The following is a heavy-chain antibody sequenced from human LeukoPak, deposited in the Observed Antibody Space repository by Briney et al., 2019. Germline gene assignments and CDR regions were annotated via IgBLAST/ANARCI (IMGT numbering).Heavy chain of an antibody. J-gene: IGHJ4*02. D-gene: IGHD1-26*01. V-gene: IGHV1-2*02. CDR3: ARDHVGATYH. CDR2: INPNSGGT. CDR1: GFTFSHYS. Sequence: GGSLRLSCVASGFTFSHYSMHWVRQAPGQGLEWMGWINPNSGGTNYAQKFQGRVTMTRDTSISTAYMELSRLRSDDTAVYYCARDHVGATYHWGQGTLVTVSS.